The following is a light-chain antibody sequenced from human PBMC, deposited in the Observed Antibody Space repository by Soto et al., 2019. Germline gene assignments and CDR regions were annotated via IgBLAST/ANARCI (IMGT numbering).Light chain of an antibody. Sequence: EILLTQSPATLSVSPGERFTLSCRAIQSVSYNLAWYQQKPGQAPRLLIYGASSRATGIPDRFSGSGSGTDFTLTISRLEPEDFAVYYCQQYGSSLWTFGQGTKVDIK. CDR2: GAS. CDR3: QQYGSSLWT. V-gene: IGKV3-20*01. J-gene: IGKJ1*01. CDR1: QSVSYN.